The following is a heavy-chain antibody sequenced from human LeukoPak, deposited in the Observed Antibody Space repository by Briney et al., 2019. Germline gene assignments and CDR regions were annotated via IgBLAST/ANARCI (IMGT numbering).Heavy chain of an antibody. Sequence: GRSLRLSCAASGFTLSDYTMHWGREAPGEGLEWVSGISWNSGSIGYADSVKVRFTISRDNAKNSLYLQMNSLRAEDTALYYCAKDKSGGWDGVDCWGQGTLVTVSS. CDR2: ISWNSGSI. CDR3: AKDKSGGWDGVDC. J-gene: IGHJ4*02. CDR1: GFTLSDYT. V-gene: IGHV3-9*01. D-gene: IGHD6-19*01.